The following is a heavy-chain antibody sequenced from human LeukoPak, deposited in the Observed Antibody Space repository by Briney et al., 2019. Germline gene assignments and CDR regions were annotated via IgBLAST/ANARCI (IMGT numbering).Heavy chain of an antibody. CDR3: AEWDANCGGDCYSF. CDR2: FDPEDGET. V-gene: IGHV1-24*01. CDR1: GYTLTELS. J-gene: IGHJ4*02. Sequence: ASVKVSCKVSGYTLTELSMHWVRQAPGKGLEWMGGFDPEDGETFYAQKFQGRVTMTEDTSTDTAYMELSSLRSEDTAVYYCAEWDANCGGDCYSFWGQGTLVTVSS. D-gene: IGHD2-21*02.